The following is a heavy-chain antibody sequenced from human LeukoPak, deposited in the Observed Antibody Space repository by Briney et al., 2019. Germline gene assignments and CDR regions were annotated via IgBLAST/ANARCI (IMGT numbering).Heavy chain of an antibody. J-gene: IGHJ4*02. CDR3: AKDRRGNWNYVGHFDH. D-gene: IGHD1-7*01. V-gene: IGHV3-33*06. Sequence: PGGSLRLSCAASGFTFSSYGMHWVRQAPGKGLEWVAVIWYDGSNKYYADSVKGRFTISRDNSKNTLYLQMDNLRAEDTAVYYCAKDRRGNWNYVGHFDHWGQGTLVTVSS. CDR2: IWYDGSNK. CDR1: GFTFSSYG.